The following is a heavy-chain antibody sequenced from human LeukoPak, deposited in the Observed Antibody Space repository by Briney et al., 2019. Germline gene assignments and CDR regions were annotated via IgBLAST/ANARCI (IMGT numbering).Heavy chain of an antibody. V-gene: IGHV4-39*07. D-gene: IGHD3-22*01. CDR1: GGSISSSSYY. Sequence: SETLSLTCTVSGGSISSSSYYWGWIRQPPGKGLEWIGSIYYSGSTYYNPSLKSRVTISVDTSKNQFSLKLSSVTAADTVVYYCAREETYYYDSSGYPEAFDYWGQGTLVTVSS. CDR2: IYYSGST. J-gene: IGHJ4*02. CDR3: AREETYYYDSSGYPEAFDY.